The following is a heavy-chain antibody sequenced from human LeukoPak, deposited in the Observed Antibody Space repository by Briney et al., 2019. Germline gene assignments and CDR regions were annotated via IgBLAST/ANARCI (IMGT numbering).Heavy chain of an antibody. Sequence: PSETLSLTCAVYGGSFSGYYWSWIRQPPGKGLEWIGEINHSGSTNYNPSLKSRVTISVDTSKNQFSPNLSSVTAADTAVYYCARALRLWGGNSGIAFDIWGQGTMVTVSS. CDR1: GGSFSGYY. J-gene: IGHJ3*02. CDR3: ARALRLWGGNSGIAFDI. V-gene: IGHV4-34*01. CDR2: INHSGST. D-gene: IGHD4-23*01.